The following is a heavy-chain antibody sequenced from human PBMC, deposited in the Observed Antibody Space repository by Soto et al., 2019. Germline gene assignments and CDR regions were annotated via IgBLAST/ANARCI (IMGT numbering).Heavy chain of an antibody. CDR2: ISAYNGNT. Sequence: GASVKVSCKASGYMFVTYGINWVRQAPGQGLEWMGWISAYNGNTKYAQNLQGRVTMTTDASTSTAYMEMRSLRSDDTAVYYCARDLDSSGSNYTEYWGPGTLVAVSS. D-gene: IGHD3-10*01. V-gene: IGHV1-18*01. J-gene: IGHJ4*02. CDR3: ARDLDSSGSNYTEY. CDR1: GYMFVTYG.